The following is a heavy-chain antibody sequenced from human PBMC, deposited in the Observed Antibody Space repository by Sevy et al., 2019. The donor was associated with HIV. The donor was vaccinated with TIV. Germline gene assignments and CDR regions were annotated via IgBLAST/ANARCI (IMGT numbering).Heavy chain of an antibody. CDR1: GFTFSSYA. V-gene: IGHV3-23*01. CDR2: ISGSGGST. J-gene: IGHJ6*02. CDR3: GGAYEDYYYGMDV. D-gene: IGHD5-12*01. Sequence: GGSLRLSCAASGFTFSSYAMSWVRQAPGKGLEWVSAISGSGGSTYYADSVKGRFTISRDNSKNTLYLQMNSLRAEDTAVYYCGGAYEDYYYGMDVWGQGTTVTVSS.